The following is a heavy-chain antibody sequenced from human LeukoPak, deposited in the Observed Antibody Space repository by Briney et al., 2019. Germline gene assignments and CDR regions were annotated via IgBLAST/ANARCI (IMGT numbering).Heavy chain of an antibody. CDR3: ARDMETYYYDSSGIDY. D-gene: IGHD3-22*01. J-gene: IGHJ4*02. Sequence: GGSLRLSCAASGFTFSNCSVHWVRQAPGKGLEWVAFISFDGSNKYYADSVKGRFTISRDNAKNSLYLQMNSLRAEDTAVYYCARDMETYYYDSSGIDYWGQGTLVTVSS. V-gene: IGHV3-30-3*01. CDR2: ISFDGSNK. CDR1: GFTFSNCS.